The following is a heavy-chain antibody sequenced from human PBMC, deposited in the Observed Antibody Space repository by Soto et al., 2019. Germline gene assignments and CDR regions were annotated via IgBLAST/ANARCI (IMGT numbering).Heavy chain of an antibody. V-gene: IGHV3-33*01. CDR2: IWNDGNGY. CDR1: GFNFNNYG. J-gene: IGHJ6*02. Sequence: QVQLVESGGGVVQPGRSLSLSCAASGFNFNNYGMHWVRQAPGKGLEWVAVIWNDGNGYYYANSVKGRFTISRDNSKNTLYLQMSSLRAEDTAVYYCARRQISPPTRGVASARGGMDVWGQGTTVTVSS. D-gene: IGHD3-3*02. CDR3: ARRQISPPTRGVASARGGMDV.